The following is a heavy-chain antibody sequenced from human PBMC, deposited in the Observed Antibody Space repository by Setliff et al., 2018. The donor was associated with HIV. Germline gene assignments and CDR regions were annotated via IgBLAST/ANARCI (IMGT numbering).Heavy chain of an antibody. V-gene: IGHV4-59*11. Sequence: PSETLSLTCTVSGPSINIXYWSWIRQSPGKAFEWIGYIYSTGSTNYNPSLQSRVTISMVASRNQFSLKPSSVSAADTAVFYCARGRVYKGYYDSSSSWGRYYYYHMDVWGQGTTVTVSS. J-gene: IGHJ6*03. CDR3: ARGRVYKGYYDSSSSWGRYYYYHMDV. CDR1: GPSINIXY. D-gene: IGHD3-22*01. CDR2: IYSTGST.